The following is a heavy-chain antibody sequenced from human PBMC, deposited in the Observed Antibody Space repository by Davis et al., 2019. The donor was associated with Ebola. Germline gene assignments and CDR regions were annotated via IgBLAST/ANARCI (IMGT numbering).Heavy chain of an antibody. CDR3: AKGMSRSAYYAMDV. J-gene: IGHJ6*02. Sequence: GGSLRLSCAASGFIFSNYAMSWVRQAPGKGLEWVSTITGNADLTHYADSVKGRFSVSRDNPKNTLYLQMYSLRAEDTAVYYCAKGMSRSAYYAMDVWGQGTTVTVSS. CDR1: GFIFSNYA. D-gene: IGHD2-8*01. V-gene: IGHV3-23*01. CDR2: ITGNADLT.